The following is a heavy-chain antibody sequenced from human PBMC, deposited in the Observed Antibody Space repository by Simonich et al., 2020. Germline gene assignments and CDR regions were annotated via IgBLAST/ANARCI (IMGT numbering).Heavy chain of an antibody. CDR2: INPTSGGT. Sequence: QVQLVQSGAEVKKPGASVKVSCKASGYTFTGYYMHWGRQAPGQGLEGMGWINPTSGGTNNAQKFQGRVTMTRDTSISTAYMELSRLRSDDTAVYYCARDRAARYYYYYYMDVWGKGTTVTVSS. CDR3: ARDRAARYYYYYYMDV. D-gene: IGHD6-6*01. CDR1: GYTFTGYY. V-gene: IGHV1-2*02. J-gene: IGHJ6*03.